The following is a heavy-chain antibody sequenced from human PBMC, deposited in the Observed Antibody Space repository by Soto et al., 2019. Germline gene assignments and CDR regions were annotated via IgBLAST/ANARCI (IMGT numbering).Heavy chain of an antibody. V-gene: IGHV1-46*03. CDR2: VNPTGGST. CDR3: ARHLAAGDS. J-gene: IGHJ4*02. Sequence: QVQLVQSEAEVKKPGASVRVSCKASGYTFTSYYIHWVRQAPGQGLEWMAIVNPTGGSTNYAQKFQGRVTVTVDTSTSTVFMELNSLRYEDTAVYYCARHLAAGDSWGQGTLVTVSS. D-gene: IGHD6-25*01. CDR1: GYTFTSYY.